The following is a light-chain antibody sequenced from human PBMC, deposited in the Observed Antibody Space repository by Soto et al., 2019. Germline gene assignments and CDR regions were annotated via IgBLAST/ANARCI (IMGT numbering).Light chain of an antibody. J-gene: IGKJ1*01. CDR1: QSVSSSY. Sequence: EIVMTQSPATLSVSPGERATLSCRASQSVSSSYLAWYQLKPGQAPRLLIYGASSRATGIPDRFSGSGSGTDFTLTISRLEPEDFAVYYCHQYVSWTFGQGTKVDIK. CDR2: GAS. V-gene: IGKV3-20*01. CDR3: HQYVSWT.